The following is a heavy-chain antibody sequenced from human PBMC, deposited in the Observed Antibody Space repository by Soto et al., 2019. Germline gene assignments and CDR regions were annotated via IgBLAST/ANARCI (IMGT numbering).Heavy chain of an antibody. D-gene: IGHD2-2*01. J-gene: IGHJ3*02. Sequence: SETLSLTCTVSGVSVSSGSYYWSWVRQPPGKELEWIGYIYYSGSTNYNPSLKSRVTISVDTSKNQFSLKLSSVTAADTAVYYCARVVYCSSTSCHPDDAFDIWGQGTMVTVSS. CDR1: GVSVSSGSYY. V-gene: IGHV4-61*01. CDR2: IYYSGST. CDR3: ARVVYCSSTSCHPDDAFDI.